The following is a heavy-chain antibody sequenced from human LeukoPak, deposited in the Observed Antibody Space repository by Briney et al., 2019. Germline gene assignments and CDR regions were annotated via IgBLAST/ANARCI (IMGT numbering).Heavy chain of an antibody. Sequence: ASVTVSCTVSGYTLTELSMHWVRQAPGKGLEWMGGFDPEDGETIYAQTFQGRVTMTEDTTTNTAYMELSSLRAEDTAVYYCAAYSSLLLCFGELDYWGQGTLVTGSS. D-gene: IGHD3-10*01. CDR1: GYTLTELS. V-gene: IGHV1-24*01. CDR2: FDPEDGET. CDR3: AAYSSLLLCFGELDY. J-gene: IGHJ4*02.